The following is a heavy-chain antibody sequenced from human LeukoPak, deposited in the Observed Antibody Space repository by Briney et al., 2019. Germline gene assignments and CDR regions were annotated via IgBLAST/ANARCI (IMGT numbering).Heavy chain of an antibody. CDR2: IYSGGST. V-gene: IGHV3-66*01. Sequence: GGSLRLSCAASGLTVSSNYMSWVRQAPGKGLEWVSVIYSGGSTYYADSVKGRFTISRDNSKNTLYLQMNSLRAEDTAVYYCARVTVTTMFGMDVWGQGTTVTVSS. CDR1: GLTVSSNY. D-gene: IGHD4-4*01. J-gene: IGHJ6*02. CDR3: ARVTVTTMFGMDV.